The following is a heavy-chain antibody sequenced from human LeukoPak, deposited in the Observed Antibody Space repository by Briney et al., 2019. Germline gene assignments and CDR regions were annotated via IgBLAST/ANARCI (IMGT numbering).Heavy chain of an antibody. D-gene: IGHD6-13*01. J-gene: IGHJ6*03. CDR2: IKQDGSEK. CDR1: GFTFSSYW. V-gene: IGHV3-7*01. CDR3: ARAVYSSSWPYYYYHMDV. Sequence: GGSLRLSCAASGFTFSSYWMSWVRQAPGKGLEWVANIKQDGSEKYYVDSVKGRFTISRDNAKNSLYLQMNSLRAEDTAVYYCARAVYSSSWPYYYYHMDVWGKGTTVTISS.